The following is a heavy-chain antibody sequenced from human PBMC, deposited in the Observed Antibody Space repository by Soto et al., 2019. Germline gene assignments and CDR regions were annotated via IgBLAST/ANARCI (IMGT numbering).Heavy chain of an antibody. CDR1: GYMFTGYY. V-gene: IGHV1-2*02. D-gene: IGHD3-22*01. CDR3: ATDRVAFDM. J-gene: IGHJ3*02. CDR2: INPKSGGT. Sequence: SVKVSCKASGYMFTGYYIHWVRQAPGQGLEWMGWINPKSGGTKYAEKFQGRVSMTGDTYITTAYLELSSLTSDDTAVYYCATDRVAFDMWGQGKKVTVSS.